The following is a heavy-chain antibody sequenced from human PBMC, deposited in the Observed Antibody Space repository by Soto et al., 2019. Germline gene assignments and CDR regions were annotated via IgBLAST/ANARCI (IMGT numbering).Heavy chain of an antibody. CDR2: TNNDGSST. J-gene: IGHJ2*01. CDR1: GYIFSSYW. Sequence: EVQLVESGGGLVQPGGPLRLSCEASGYIFSSYWMHWVRQAPGKGLVWVARTNNDGSSTTYADSVKGRFTISRDNAKNTLYLQMNSLRAEDTAVYYCARGMQGSRYFDLWGRGTLVTVSS. V-gene: IGHV3-74*01. CDR3: ARGMQGSRYFDL.